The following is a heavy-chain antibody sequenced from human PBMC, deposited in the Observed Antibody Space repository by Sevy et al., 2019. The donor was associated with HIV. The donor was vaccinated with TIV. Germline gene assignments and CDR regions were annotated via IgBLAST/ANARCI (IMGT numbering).Heavy chain of an antibody. V-gene: IGHV3-7*01. CDR3: ARLGIFEKSVSQYRFMDY. D-gene: IGHD6-6*01. CDR1: GFTFTTYW. CDR2: INQDGSKI. J-gene: IGHJ4*02. Sequence: GESLKISCAASGFTFTTYWMTWVRQAPGKGLEWVANINQDGSKINYVDSVRGRFIISRDNAKKSLYVQMNSLRADDTAVYYCARLGIFEKSVSQYRFMDYWGQGTLVTVSS.